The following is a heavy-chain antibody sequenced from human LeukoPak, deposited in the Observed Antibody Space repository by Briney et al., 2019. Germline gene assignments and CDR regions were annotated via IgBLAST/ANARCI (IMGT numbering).Heavy chain of an antibody. Sequence: KPGGSLRLSCAASGFTFSDYYMTWLRQAPGKGLEWVSSISRGGNSKYYTDSVKGRFTISRDNAKNSLYLQMNSLRAEDTAIYYCARDQYLDYRGQGTLVTVSS. CDR1: GFTFSDYY. CDR3: ARDQYLDY. V-gene: IGHV3-11*01. J-gene: IGHJ4*02. CDR2: ISRGGNSK.